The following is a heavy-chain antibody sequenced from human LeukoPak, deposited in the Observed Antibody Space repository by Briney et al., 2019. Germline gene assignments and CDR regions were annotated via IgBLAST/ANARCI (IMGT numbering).Heavy chain of an antibody. CDR2: VDHSGNI. Sequence: SETLSLTCAVYGGYFSGYYWNWIRQPTGKGLEWIGEVDHSGNINYNPSLKSRVTISLDTSKNQFSLNLTSVTAADTAVYYCTRSGYYRAWFDPWGQGTLVTVSS. V-gene: IGHV4-34*01. D-gene: IGHD3-3*01. CDR1: GGYFSGYY. J-gene: IGHJ5*02. CDR3: TRSGYYRAWFDP.